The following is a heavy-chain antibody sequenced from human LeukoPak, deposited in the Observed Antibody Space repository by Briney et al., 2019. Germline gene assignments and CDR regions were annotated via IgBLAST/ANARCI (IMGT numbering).Heavy chain of an antibody. V-gene: IGHV4-39*07. CDR3: ARGGIIQLWREFDY. Sequence: SETLSLTCTVSGGSISSSSYYWGWIRQPPGKGLEWIGSIYYSGSTYYNPSLKSRLTISVDTSKNQFSLKLSSVTAADTAVYYCARGGIIQLWREFDYWGQGTLVTVSS. CDR2: IYYSGST. J-gene: IGHJ4*02. CDR1: GGSISSSSYY. D-gene: IGHD5-18*01.